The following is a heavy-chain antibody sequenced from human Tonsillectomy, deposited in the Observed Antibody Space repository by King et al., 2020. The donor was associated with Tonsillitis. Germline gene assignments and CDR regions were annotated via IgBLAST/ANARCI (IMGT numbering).Heavy chain of an antibody. CDR1: GYTFTGYY. J-gene: IGHJ3*02. Sequence: GQLVQSGAEVKKPGASVKVSCKASGYTFTGYYIHWVRQAPGQGREWMGWINPNSGATNYAQNFQGRVTMARDTSISTAYMELSSLRSDDTAVYYCSRTSAVVVVVAASLAAFDIGGAGTKVTVSS. D-gene: IGHD2-15*01. V-gene: IGHV1-2*02. CDR3: SRTSAVVVVVAASLAAFDI. CDR2: INPNSGAT.